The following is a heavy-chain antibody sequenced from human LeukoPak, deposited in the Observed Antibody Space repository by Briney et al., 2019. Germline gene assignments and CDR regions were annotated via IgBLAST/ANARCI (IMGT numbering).Heavy chain of an antibody. V-gene: IGHV3-48*03. D-gene: IGHD3-10*01. CDR3: ARVSYYYGSGSYRPTAVYYFDY. CDR1: GFTFSSYE. J-gene: IGHJ4*02. Sequence: GGSLRLSCAASGFTFSSYEMNWVRQAPGKGLEWVSYISSTGNSKYYADSVKGRFTISRDNAKNTLYLQMNSLRAEDTAVYYCARVSYYYGSGSYRPTAVYYFDYWGQGTLVTVSS. CDR2: ISSTGNSK.